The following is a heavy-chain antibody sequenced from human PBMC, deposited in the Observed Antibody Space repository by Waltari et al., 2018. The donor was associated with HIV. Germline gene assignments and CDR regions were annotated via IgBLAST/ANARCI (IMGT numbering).Heavy chain of an antibody. CDR3: SRSRGYSYGYADY. CDR2: IRSKTYGGTT. V-gene: IGHV3-49*03. J-gene: IGHJ4*02. Sequence: ELLLVVAGGGLVRSGLSLSLSCTTSGFHPVDFVLAWFRQAPGKGLEWVGFIRSKTYGGTTEHAASVKDRFTISRDDSKSIAYLQMNSLKTEDTAVYYCSRSRGYSYGYADYWGQGTLVTVSS. D-gene: IGHD5-18*01. CDR1: GFHPVDFV.